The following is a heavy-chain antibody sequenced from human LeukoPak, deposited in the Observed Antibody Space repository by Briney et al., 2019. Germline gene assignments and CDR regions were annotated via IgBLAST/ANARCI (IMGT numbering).Heavy chain of an antibody. CDR2: TYYSGST. V-gene: IGHV4-59*01. CDR3: ARSHQDGGYSYGPFDY. J-gene: IGHJ4*02. CDR1: SGSISSYY. Sequence: SENLSLTCTGSSGSISSYYWRWIRQPPGKELMWCGYTYYSGSTNYNPSLNSRVTISVDTSKNQFSLKLSSVTAADTAVYYCARSHQDGGYSYGPFDYWGQGTLVTVSS. D-gene: IGHD5-18*01.